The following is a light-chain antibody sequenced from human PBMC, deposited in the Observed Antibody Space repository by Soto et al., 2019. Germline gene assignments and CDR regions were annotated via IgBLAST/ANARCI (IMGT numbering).Light chain of an antibody. CDR2: NAS. Sequence: EIVMTQSPATLSVSPGERATLSCRASQSLSGNLAWYQQQPGQSPSLLLYNASNRATGVAVRFSASGSGTDFSLTISSLQYEDFAVYYCQQYYNWPYTFGQGTKLEIK. J-gene: IGKJ2*01. V-gene: IGKV3-15*01. CDR1: QSLSGN. CDR3: QQYYNWPYT.